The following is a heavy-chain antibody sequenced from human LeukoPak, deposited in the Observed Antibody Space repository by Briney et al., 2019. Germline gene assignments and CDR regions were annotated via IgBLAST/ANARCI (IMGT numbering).Heavy chain of an antibody. CDR2: ITSSSSYT. CDR1: GITFSNYN. CDR3: ARDPGLDWNDDY. V-gene: IGHV3-21*01. J-gene: IGHJ4*02. Sequence: PGGSLRLSCAAPGITFSNYNMNWVRQAPGKGLEWISSITSSSSYTFYADSVKGRFTISRDNAKNSLYLQMNSLRAEDTAVYYCARDPGLDWNDDYWGQGTLVTVSS. D-gene: IGHD1-1*01.